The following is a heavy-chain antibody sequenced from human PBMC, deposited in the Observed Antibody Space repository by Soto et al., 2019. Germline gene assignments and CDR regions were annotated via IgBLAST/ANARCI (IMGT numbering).Heavy chain of an antibody. D-gene: IGHD6-13*01. CDR3: ARSFWSREQQLVLGYYYYGMDV. J-gene: IGHJ6*02. Sequence: QVQLQESGPGLVKPSQTLSLTCTVSGGSISSGGYYWSWIRQHPGKGLEWIGYIYYSGSTYYNPSLKSRVTISVDTSKNQISLKLSSVTAADTAVYYCARSFWSREQQLVLGYYYYGMDVWGQGTTVTVSS. V-gene: IGHV4-31*03. CDR1: GGSISSGGYY. CDR2: IYYSGST.